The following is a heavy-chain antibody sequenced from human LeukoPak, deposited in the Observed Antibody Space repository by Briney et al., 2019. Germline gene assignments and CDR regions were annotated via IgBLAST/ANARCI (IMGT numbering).Heavy chain of an antibody. D-gene: IGHD3-3*01. J-gene: IGHJ6*02. CDR2: ISSSSSYT. CDR3: ARPPSITNPYYGMDV. CDR1: GFTFSDYY. V-gene: IGHV3-11*06. Sequence: GGSLSVSCAASGFTFSDYYMSWIRQAPGKGLEWVSYISSSSSYTNYTDSVKGRFTISRDNAKNSLYLQMNSLRAEDTAVYYCARPPSITNPYYGMDVWGQGTTVTVSS.